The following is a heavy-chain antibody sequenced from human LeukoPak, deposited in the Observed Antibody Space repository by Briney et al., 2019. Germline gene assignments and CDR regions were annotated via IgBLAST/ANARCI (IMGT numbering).Heavy chain of an antibody. V-gene: IGHV3-21*01. CDR3: ARDSYGMDV. Sequence: PGGSLRLSCAASGFTFSSYSMNWVRQAPGKGLEWVSSISSGSNYKYYADSVKGRFTISRDNSKNTLYLQMNSLRAEDTAVYYCARDSYGMDVWGQGTTVTVSS. CDR1: GFTFSSYS. CDR2: ISSGSNYK. J-gene: IGHJ6*02.